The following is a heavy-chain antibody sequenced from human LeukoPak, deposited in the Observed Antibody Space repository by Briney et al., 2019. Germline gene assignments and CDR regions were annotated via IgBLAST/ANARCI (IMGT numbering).Heavy chain of an antibody. J-gene: IGHJ4*02. Sequence: ASVKVSCKASGYTFTGYYIHWVRQAPGQGLECMGWINPNSGVTHYPQKFQGRVTMTRDTSIRTAYMEVSSLRSDDTAVYYCARGQQWLEAFDYWGLGTLVTVSS. CDR2: INPNSGVT. V-gene: IGHV1-2*02. CDR1: GYTFTGYY. CDR3: ARGQQWLEAFDY. D-gene: IGHD6-19*01.